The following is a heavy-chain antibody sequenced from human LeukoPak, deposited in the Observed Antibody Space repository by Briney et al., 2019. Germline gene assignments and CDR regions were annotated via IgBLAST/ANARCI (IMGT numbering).Heavy chain of an antibody. J-gene: IGHJ4*02. Sequence: PSEALSLTCTVSGGSISSYYWSWIRQPAGKGLEWIGRIYTSGSTNYNPSLKSRVTMSVDTSKNQFSLKLSSVTAADTAVYYCAREGSYGDYAGGFDYWGQGTLVTVSS. V-gene: IGHV4-4*07. CDR2: IYTSGST. CDR1: GGSISSYY. D-gene: IGHD4-17*01. CDR3: AREGSYGDYAGGFDY.